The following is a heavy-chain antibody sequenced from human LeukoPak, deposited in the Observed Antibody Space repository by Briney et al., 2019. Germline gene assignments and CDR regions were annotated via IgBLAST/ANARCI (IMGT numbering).Heavy chain of an antibody. J-gene: IGHJ4*02. D-gene: IGHD2-8*01. Sequence: NPSETLSLTCTISGGSVSDYYWSWIRQSPGKGLEWIGYIYHTGSTSYSPSLKSRVTISVDKSKNQFSLKLSSVTAADTAVYYCARGHCTNGVCYDYWGQGTLVTVSS. CDR1: GGSVSDYY. CDR2: IYHTGST. V-gene: IGHV4-59*02. CDR3: ARGHCTNGVCYDY.